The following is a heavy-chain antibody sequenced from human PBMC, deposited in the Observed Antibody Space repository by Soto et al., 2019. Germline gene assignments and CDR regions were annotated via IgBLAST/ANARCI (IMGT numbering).Heavy chain of an antibody. Sequence: ASVKVSWKASGYTFTSYAMHWVRQAPGQGLEWMGWISAYNGNTNYAQKLQGRVTMTTDTSTSTAYMELRSLRSDDTAVYYCARVPSPSDASDIWGQGTMVTVSS. CDR1: GYTFTSYA. J-gene: IGHJ3*02. V-gene: IGHV1-18*01. CDR3: ARVPSPSDASDI. CDR2: ISAYNGNT.